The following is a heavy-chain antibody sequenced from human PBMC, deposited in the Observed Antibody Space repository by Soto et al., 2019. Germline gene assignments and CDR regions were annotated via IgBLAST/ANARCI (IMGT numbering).Heavy chain of an antibody. CDR3: ARAYRFNIVATSFDI. J-gene: IGHJ3*02. D-gene: IGHD5-12*01. CDR2: IYSAGST. CDR1: GFTVSSNY. Sequence: EVQLVESGGGLVQPGGSLRLSCAASGFTVSSNYMSWVRQAPGKGLECVSLIYSAGSTYYANSVKGRFTISRDTSKNTLYLQMNSLRAEDTAVYYCARAYRFNIVATSFDIWGQGTMVTVSS. V-gene: IGHV3-66*01.